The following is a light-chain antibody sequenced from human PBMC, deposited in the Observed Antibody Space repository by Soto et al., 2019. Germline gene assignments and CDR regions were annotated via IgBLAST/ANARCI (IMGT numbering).Light chain of an antibody. V-gene: IGKV1-39*01. Sequence: DIKLNQSPSSLSAYVGDRVTLTCRASQSISSYLNWYQQKPGKAPKLLIYAASSLQSGVPSRFSGSGSGTDFTLTISSLQPEDFATYYCQQSYSTPRWTFGQGTNVDIK. J-gene: IGKJ1*01. CDR2: AAS. CDR3: QQSYSTPRWT. CDR1: QSISSY.